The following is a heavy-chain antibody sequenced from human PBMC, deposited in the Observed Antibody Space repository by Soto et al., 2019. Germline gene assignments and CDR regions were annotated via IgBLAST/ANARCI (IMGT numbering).Heavy chain of an antibody. CDR1: GYGFTCYY. V-gene: IGHV1-8*01. D-gene: IGHD4-17*01. CDR2: MNPNSGNT. J-gene: IGHJ5*02. CDR3: ARGIKYGDYSRWSDP. Sequence: XSVKVCLKAPGYGFTCYYSSLLRHSTGQGFEYLGWMNPNSGNTGYVKKFQGRVTMTRDTSMSTAYMELSSLRSEDTAVYYCARGIKYGDYSRWSDPWGPGTLVTVSS.